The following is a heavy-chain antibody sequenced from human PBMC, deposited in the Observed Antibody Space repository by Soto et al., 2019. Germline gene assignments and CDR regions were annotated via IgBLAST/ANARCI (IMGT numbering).Heavy chain of an antibody. Sequence: PSETLSLTCAVYGGSFSGYYWSWIRQPPGKGLEWIGEINHSGSTNYNPSLKSRVTISVDTSKNQFSLKLSSVTAADTAVYYCARGRGYCSSTSCYGNYYGMDVWGQGTTVTVSS. CDR1: GGSFSGYY. CDR3: ARGRGYCSSTSCYGNYYGMDV. D-gene: IGHD2-2*01. J-gene: IGHJ6*02. V-gene: IGHV4-34*01. CDR2: INHSGST.